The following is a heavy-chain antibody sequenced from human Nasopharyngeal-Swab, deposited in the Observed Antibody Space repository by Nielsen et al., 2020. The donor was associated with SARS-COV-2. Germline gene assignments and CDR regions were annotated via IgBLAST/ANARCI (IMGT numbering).Heavy chain of an antibody. CDR1: GFTFSSYA. CDR2: ISYDGSNK. D-gene: IGHD3-10*01. Sequence: GESLKISCAASGFTFSSYAMSWVRQAPGKGLEWVAVISYDGSNKYYADSVKGRFTISRDNSKNTLYLQMNSLRAEDTAVYYCAREAMVRGKPTIYYYYGMDVWGQGTTVTVSS. J-gene: IGHJ6*02. V-gene: IGHV3-30-3*01. CDR3: AREAMVRGKPTIYYYYGMDV.